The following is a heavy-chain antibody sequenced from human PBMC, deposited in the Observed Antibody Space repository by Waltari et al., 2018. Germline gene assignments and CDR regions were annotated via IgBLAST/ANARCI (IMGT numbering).Heavy chain of an antibody. CDR2: IYYSGTT. Sequence: QVQLQESGPGLVKPSGTLSLTCTVSGGSLSSYYWSWIRQPPGKGLEWVGYIYYSGTTNYNPAIKSRVTISVDTYKNQFSLKLSSVTDADAAVYYWARLKMSAAAPGRFDPWGQGTLVTVSS. J-gene: IGHJ5*02. V-gene: IGHV4-59*08. D-gene: IGHD6-13*01. CDR3: ARLKMSAAAPGRFDP. CDR1: GGSLSSYY.